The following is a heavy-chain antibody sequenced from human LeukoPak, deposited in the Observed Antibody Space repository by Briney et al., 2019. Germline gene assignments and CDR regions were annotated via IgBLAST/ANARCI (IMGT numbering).Heavy chain of an antibody. Sequence: PGGSLRLSCAASGFTFNSYAMSWIRQAPGKGLEWVSAISGSGGSTYYADSVKGRFTISRGNSKNTLFLQMSSLRAEDTAVYYCAKDRDPIQRTHFDYWGQGTLVTVSS. CDR3: AKDRDPIQRTHFDY. D-gene: IGHD5-18*01. CDR1: GFTFNSYA. CDR2: ISGSGGST. V-gene: IGHV3-23*01. J-gene: IGHJ4*02.